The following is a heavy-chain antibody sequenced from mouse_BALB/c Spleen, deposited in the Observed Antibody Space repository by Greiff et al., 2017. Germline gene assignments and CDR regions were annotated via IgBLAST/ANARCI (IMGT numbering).Heavy chain of an antibody. CDR2: INSNGGST. J-gene: IGHJ2*01. D-gene: IGHD1-1*01. V-gene: IGHV5-6-2*01. CDR1: GFTFSSYY. CDR3: ARRSYGSHFDY. Sequence: EVQGVESGGGLVKLGGSLKLSCAASGFTFSSYYMSWVRQTPEKRLELVAAINSNGGSTYYPDTVKGRFTISRDNAKNTLYLQMSSLKSEDTALYYCARRSYGSHFDYWGQGTTLTVSS.